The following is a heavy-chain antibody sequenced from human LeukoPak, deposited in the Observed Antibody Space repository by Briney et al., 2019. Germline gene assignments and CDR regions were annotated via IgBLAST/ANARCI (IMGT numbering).Heavy chain of an antibody. CDR2: IYYSGST. D-gene: IGHD1-26*01. J-gene: IGHJ4*02. Sequence: SETLSLTCTVSGGSISSYYWSWIRQPPGKGLEWIGYIYYSGSTNYNPSLKSRVTISVDTSKNRFSLKLSSVTAADTAVYYCARARYSGSYPFDSWGQGTLVTVSS. CDR3: ARARYSGSYPFDS. V-gene: IGHV4-59*01. CDR1: GGSISSYY.